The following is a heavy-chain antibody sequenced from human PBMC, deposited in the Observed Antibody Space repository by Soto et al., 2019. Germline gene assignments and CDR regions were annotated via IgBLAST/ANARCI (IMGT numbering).Heavy chain of an antibody. D-gene: IGHD3-10*01. CDR3: AGGGVRGVITRTRDYYGMDV. CDR1: RYSFTSYW. Sequence: PGVSLNISCKGSRYSFTSYWLGWVRQMPGIGLEWIGIIYPGDSDTRYSPSFQGQVTISADKSISTAYLQWSSLKASDTAMYYCAGGGVRGVITRTRDYYGMDVWGQGTTVTVSS. V-gene: IGHV5-51*01. J-gene: IGHJ6*02. CDR2: IYPGDSDT.